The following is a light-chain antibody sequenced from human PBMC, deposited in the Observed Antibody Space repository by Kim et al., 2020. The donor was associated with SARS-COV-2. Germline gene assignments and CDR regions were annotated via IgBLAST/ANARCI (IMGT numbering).Light chain of an antibody. Sequence: SSELTQDPGVSVALGQTVRITCHGDSLRSYYASWFRQKPGQAPVLVIFGENKRPSGIPDRFSGSTSGNTASLTITGAQAEDEADYYCNSRDSSGVHVIFGGGTQLTVL. CDR3: NSRDSSGVHVI. CDR1: SLRSYY. CDR2: GEN. V-gene: IGLV3-19*01. J-gene: IGLJ2*01.